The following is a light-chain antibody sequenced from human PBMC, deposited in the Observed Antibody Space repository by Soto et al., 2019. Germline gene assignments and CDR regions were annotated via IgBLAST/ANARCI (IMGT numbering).Light chain of an antibody. CDR1: SGTIASNY. CDR3: QSYDSSTVV. V-gene: IGLV6-57*04. J-gene: IGLJ2*01. Sequence: NFMLTQPHSVSESPGKTVTISCTRSSGTIASNYVQWYQQRPGSAPTTVIYEDNQRPSGVPDRFSGSTDGSSNSASLTISGLHTEDEADYSCQSYDSSTVVFGGGTKLTVL. CDR2: EDN.